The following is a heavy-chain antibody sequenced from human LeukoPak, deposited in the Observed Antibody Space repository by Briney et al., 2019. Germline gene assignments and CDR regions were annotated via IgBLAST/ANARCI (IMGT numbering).Heavy chain of an antibody. CDR2: ISYDGSNK. CDR3: AGDSGIAVAGLFDY. Sequence: GRSLRLSCAASGFTFSSYAMHWVPQAPGKGLEWVAVISYDGSNKYYADSVKGRFTISRDNSKNTLYLQMNSLRAEDTAVYYCAGDSGIAVAGLFDYWGQGTLVTVSS. D-gene: IGHD6-19*01. V-gene: IGHV3-30*04. CDR1: GFTFSSYA. J-gene: IGHJ4*02.